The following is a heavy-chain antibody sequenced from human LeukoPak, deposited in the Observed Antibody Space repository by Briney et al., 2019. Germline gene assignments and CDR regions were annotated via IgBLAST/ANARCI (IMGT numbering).Heavy chain of an antibody. D-gene: IGHD2-15*01. CDR2: VYYTGNT. CDR1: GGSVRSGSYY. V-gene: IGHV4-61*01. Sequence: PSETLSLTCTVSGGSVRSGSYYWSWIRQPPGKGLEWIGYVYYTGNTNYNPSLKSRVTISVDTSKNQFSLKLSSVTAADTAVYYCARDTGYCGGGSCYHNYFDYWGQGTLVTVSS. CDR3: ARDTGYCGGGSCYHNYFDY. J-gene: IGHJ4*02.